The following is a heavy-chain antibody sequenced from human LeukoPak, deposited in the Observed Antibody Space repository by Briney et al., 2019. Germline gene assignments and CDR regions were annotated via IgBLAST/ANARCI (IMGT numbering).Heavy chain of an antibody. D-gene: IGHD3-10*01. Sequence: PGGSLRLSCAASGFTFNRFVMHWVRQAPGKGLEWVAVISYDGRVRNYADSVRGRFTISRDDSKNTAYLQMNDLRADDSAVYHCARGGTSGSGCYCISEWWGQGTLVTVSS. CDR1: GFTFNRFV. CDR2: ISYDGRVR. V-gene: IGHV3-30*03. CDR3: ARGGTSGSGCYCISEW. J-gene: IGHJ4*02.